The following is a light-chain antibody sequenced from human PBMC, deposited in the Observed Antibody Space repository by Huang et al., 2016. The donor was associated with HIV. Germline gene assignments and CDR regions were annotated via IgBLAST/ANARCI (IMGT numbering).Light chain of an antibody. J-gene: IGKJ4*01. CDR3: QQYGSPLT. V-gene: IGKV3-20*01. Sequence: EVVLTQSPGTLPLSLGERATLSCRASHNISCDYLAWYQQRPGLAPRLLIYGASNRATGIPDRVSGSGSGTDFTLTITGLEPEDSAVYYCQQYGSPLTFGGGTKIEI. CDR2: GAS. CDR1: HNISCDY.